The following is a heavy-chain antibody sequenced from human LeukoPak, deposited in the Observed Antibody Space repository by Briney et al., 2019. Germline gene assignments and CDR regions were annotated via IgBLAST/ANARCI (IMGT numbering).Heavy chain of an antibody. Sequence: PSETLSLTRTVSGGSISSYYWSWIRQPPGKGLECIAYIYYSDSTNYKPSLKSRVTVSVDTSKNQFSLKLSSVAAADTAVYYCARFPGGAEYRHYYYMDVWGTGTTVTVSS. CDR2: IYYSDST. CDR3: ARFPGGAEYRHYYYMDV. V-gene: IGHV4-59*01. D-gene: IGHD1-14*01. CDR1: GGSISSYY. J-gene: IGHJ6*03.